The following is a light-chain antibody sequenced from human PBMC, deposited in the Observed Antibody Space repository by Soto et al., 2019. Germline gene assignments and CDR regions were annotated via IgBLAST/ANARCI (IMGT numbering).Light chain of an antibody. CDR2: FGS. J-gene: IGKJ4*01. CDR3: QQADSFPLT. V-gene: IGKV1-12*01. Sequence: DIQMTQSPSSVSASVGDRVTLTCRASHDIGNLLAWYQQKPGKAPKLLIYFGSNLQTGVPSRFSGSGSGTDFTLTISSLQPEDLATYYFQQADSFPLTFGRGTRVEIK. CDR1: HDIGNL.